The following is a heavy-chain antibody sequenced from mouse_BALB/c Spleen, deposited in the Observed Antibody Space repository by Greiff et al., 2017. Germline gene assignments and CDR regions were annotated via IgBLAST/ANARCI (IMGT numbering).Heavy chain of an antibody. J-gene: IGHJ3*01. CDR3: ASYDGYSAWFAY. CDR2: ISYSGST. CDR1: GYSITSDYA. V-gene: IGHV3-2*02. Sequence: EVKLQESGPGLVKPSQSLSLTCTVTGYSITSDYAWNWIRQFPGNKLEWMGYISYSGSTSYNPSLKSRISITRDTSKNQFFLQLNSVTTEDTATYYCASYDGYSAWFAYWGQGTLVTVSA. D-gene: IGHD2-3*01.